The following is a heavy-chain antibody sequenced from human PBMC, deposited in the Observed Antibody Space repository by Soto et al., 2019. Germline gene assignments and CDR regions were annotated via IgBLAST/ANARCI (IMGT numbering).Heavy chain of an antibody. Sequence: PSETMSLTCTVSGGSISSGGYYWSWIRQHPEKGLEWIGYIYYSGSTYYNPSLKSRVTISVDTSKNQFSLRLSSVTAADTAVYYCARVWGYCSSTSCYTGGLDYWGQGTLVTVSS. CDR1: GGSISSGGYY. D-gene: IGHD2-2*02. CDR3: ARVWGYCSSTSCYTGGLDY. CDR2: IYYSGST. J-gene: IGHJ4*02. V-gene: IGHV4-31*03.